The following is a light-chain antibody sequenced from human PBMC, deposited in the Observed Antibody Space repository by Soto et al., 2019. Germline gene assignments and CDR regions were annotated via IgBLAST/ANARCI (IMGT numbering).Light chain of an antibody. CDR3: QQSMTAPLT. J-gene: IGKJ4*01. CDR2: AAS. CDR1: RNINMY. V-gene: IGKV1-39*01. Sequence: DIQLTQSPSSLSASVGDRVTITCRASRNINMYLNWYQVEPGKAPKLLIYAASSSQSGVPSRFSGSGSGTDFTLTIAGLQPEDSATYFCQQSMTAPLTFGGGTKLAIK.